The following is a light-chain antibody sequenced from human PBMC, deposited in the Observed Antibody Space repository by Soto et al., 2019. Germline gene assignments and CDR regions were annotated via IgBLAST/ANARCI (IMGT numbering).Light chain of an antibody. CDR1: QSISSN. Sequence: DIVMTQSPATLSLSPGERATLSCRASQSISSNLAWYQHKPGQAPRLLIYAASTRTSGIPARFSGGGSGTEFSLPITSLHSEDFAMYYCQQYKNWPPMYTFGQGTRLEI. CDR3: QQYKNWPPMYT. J-gene: IGKJ2*01. V-gene: IGKV3-15*01. CDR2: AAS.